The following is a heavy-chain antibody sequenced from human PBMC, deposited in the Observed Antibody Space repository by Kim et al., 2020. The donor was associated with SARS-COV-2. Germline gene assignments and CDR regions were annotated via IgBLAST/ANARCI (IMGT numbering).Heavy chain of an antibody. D-gene: IGHD6-19*01. CDR3: AWLGNFDY. Sequence: GGSLRLSCAASGFTFSNYAMSWVRQAPGKGLEWVSAISNSGSSTYYADSVKGRFTISRDNSKDTLYLQMNSLRAEDTAIYFCAWLGNFDYWGQGTLITVS. J-gene: IGHJ4*02. V-gene: IGHV3-23*01. CDR2: ISNSGSST. CDR1: GFTFSNYA.